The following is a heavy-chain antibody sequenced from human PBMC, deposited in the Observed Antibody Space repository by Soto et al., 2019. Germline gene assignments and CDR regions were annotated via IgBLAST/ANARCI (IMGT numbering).Heavy chain of an antibody. CDR2: IYYSGST. D-gene: IGHD2-15*01. J-gene: IGHJ5*02. Sequence: GTLALTCTVSGGSISSSSYYGGWIRQPPGKGLEWIGSIYYSGSTYYNPSLKSRVTISVDTSKNQFSLKLSSVTAADTAVYYCARQRDIVVVVAPFDPWGQGTLVTVSS. CDR1: GGSISSSSYY. CDR3: ARQRDIVVVVAPFDP. V-gene: IGHV4-39*01.